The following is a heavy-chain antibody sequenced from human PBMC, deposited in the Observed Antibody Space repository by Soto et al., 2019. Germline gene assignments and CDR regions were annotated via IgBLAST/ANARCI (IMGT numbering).Heavy chain of an antibody. CDR2: IWYDGSNK. CDR3: AKDLRKGYSYGGTGYYGMDV. J-gene: IGHJ6*02. D-gene: IGHD5-18*01. Sequence: PGGSLRLSCAASGFTFSSYGMHWVRQAPGKGLEWVAVIWYDGSNKYYADSVKGRFTISRDNSNNTLYLQMNSLRAEDTAVYYCAKDLRKGYSYGGTGYYGMDVWGQGTTVTVSS. V-gene: IGHV3-30*02. CDR1: GFTFSSYG.